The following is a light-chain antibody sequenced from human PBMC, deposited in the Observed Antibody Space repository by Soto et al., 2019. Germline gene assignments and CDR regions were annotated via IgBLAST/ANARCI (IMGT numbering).Light chain of an antibody. CDR3: SSHTRTGTLV. CDR1: SSDVGYYNY. V-gene: IGLV2-14*03. J-gene: IGLJ1*01. CDR2: DVS. Sequence: QSALTQPASVSGSPGQSITISCTGTSSDVGYYNYFSWYQQHPGKAPKVMIYDVSDRPSGVSDRFSGSKSGNTASLTISGLQAEDEADFYCSSHTRTGTLVFGTGTKVTVL.